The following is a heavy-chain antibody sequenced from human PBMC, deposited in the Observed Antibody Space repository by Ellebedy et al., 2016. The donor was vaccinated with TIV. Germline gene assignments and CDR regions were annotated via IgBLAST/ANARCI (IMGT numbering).Heavy chain of an antibody. CDR2: IYYSGST. V-gene: IGHV4-61*01. Sequence: SETLSLTXTVSGGSVSSVSYYWSWIRQPPGKGLECIGYIYYSGSTNYNPSLKSRATISVDTSKNQFSLKLSSVTAANTTVYYCARGLGVFDPWGQGTLVTVAS. CDR1: GGSVSSVSYY. J-gene: IGHJ5*02. CDR3: ARGLGVFDP. D-gene: IGHD2-8*01.